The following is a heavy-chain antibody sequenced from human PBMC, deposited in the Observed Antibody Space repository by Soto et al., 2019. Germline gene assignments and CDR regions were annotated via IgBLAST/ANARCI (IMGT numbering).Heavy chain of an antibody. CDR1: GFTFSSYS. J-gene: IGHJ5*02. CDR2: ISSSSSYI. D-gene: IGHD2-2*02. Sequence: SGGSLRLSCAASGFTFSSYSMNWVRQAPGKGLEWVSSISSSSSYIYYADSVKGRFTISRDNAKNSLYLQMNSLRAEDTAVYYCAGDTWDVVVPAAIPVRFDPWGQGTLVTVSS. V-gene: IGHV3-21*01. CDR3: AGDTWDVVVPAAIPVRFDP.